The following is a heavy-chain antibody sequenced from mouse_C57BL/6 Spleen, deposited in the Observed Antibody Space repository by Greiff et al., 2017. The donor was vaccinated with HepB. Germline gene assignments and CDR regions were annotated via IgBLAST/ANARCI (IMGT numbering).Heavy chain of an antibody. V-gene: IGHV1-47*01. CDR2: FHPYNDDT. J-gene: IGHJ4*01. CDR3: ARGYYYGSSYYAMDY. Sequence: VKVVESGAELVKPGASVKMSCKASGYTFTTYPIEWMKQNHGKSLEWIGNFHPYNDDTKYNEKFKGKATLTVEKSSSTVYLELSRLTSDDSAVYYCARGYYYGSSYYAMDYWGQGTSVTVSS. CDR1: GYTFTTYP. D-gene: IGHD1-1*01.